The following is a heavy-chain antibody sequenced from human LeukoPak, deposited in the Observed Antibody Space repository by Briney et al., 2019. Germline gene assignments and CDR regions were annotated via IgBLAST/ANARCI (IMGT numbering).Heavy chain of an antibody. CDR3: ASAPRYDSSGYYYD. Sequence: PSETLSLTCTASGGSISSYYWSWIRQPPGKGLEWIGYIYYSGSTNYNPSLKSRVTISVDTSKNQFSLKLSSVTAADTAVYYCASAPRYDSSGYYYDWGQGTLVTVSS. V-gene: IGHV4-59*08. D-gene: IGHD3-22*01. J-gene: IGHJ4*02. CDR1: GGSISSYY. CDR2: IYYSGST.